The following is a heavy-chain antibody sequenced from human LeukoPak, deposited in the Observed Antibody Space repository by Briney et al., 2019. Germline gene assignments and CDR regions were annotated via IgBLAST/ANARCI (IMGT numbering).Heavy chain of an antibody. CDR2: INHSRST. Sequence: SETLSLTCAVYGGSFSGYYWSWIRQPPGKGLEWIGEINHSRSTNYNPSLKSRVTISVDTSKNQFSLKLSSVTAADTAVYYCARGLGDYIWGSRIHYYYYYMDVWGKGTTVTVSS. D-gene: IGHD3-16*01. J-gene: IGHJ6*03. CDR3: ARGLGDYIWGSRIHYYYYYMDV. V-gene: IGHV4-34*01. CDR1: GGSFSGYY.